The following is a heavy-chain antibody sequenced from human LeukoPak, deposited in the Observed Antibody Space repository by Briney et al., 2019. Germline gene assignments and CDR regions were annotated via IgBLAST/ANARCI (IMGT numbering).Heavy chain of an antibody. Sequence: ASVKVSCKASGYTFTSYGISWVRQAPGQGLEWMGWISAYNGNTNYAQKLQGRVTMTTDTSTSTAYMELRSLRSDDTAVYYCARAPTRYDSSGHNDYWGQGTLVTVSS. CDR1: GYTFTSYG. CDR2: ISAYNGNT. D-gene: IGHD3-22*01. V-gene: IGHV1-18*01. J-gene: IGHJ4*02. CDR3: ARAPTRYDSSGHNDY.